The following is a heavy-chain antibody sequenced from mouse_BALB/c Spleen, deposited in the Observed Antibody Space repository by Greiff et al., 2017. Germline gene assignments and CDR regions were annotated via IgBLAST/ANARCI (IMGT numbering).Heavy chain of an antibody. CDR3: ARVGPAY. CDR1: GFTFSSYA. V-gene: IGHV5-9-4*01. Sequence: EVQLVESGGGLVKPGGSLKLSCAASGFTFSSYAMSWVRQSPEKRLEWVAEISSGGSYTYYPDTVTGRFTISRDNAKNTLYLEMSSLRSEDTAMYYCARVGPAYWGQGTLVTVSA. CDR2: ISSGGSYT. J-gene: IGHJ3*01. D-gene: IGHD4-1*01.